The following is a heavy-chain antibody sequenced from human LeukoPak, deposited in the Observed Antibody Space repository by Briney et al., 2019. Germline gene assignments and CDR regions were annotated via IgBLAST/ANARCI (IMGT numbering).Heavy chain of an antibody. CDR1: GFTFSRSA. CDR3: ARRRDGYNPELDY. Sequence: PGGSLRLSCAASGFTFSRSAMHWVRQPPGKGLEWMAAISNDGMRKFHADSVKGRFTISRDNSKNTLYLQMDSLTTEDTALYYCARRRDGYNPELDYWGQGTLVTVSS. V-gene: IGHV3-30*04. D-gene: IGHD5-24*01. J-gene: IGHJ4*02. CDR2: ISNDGMRK.